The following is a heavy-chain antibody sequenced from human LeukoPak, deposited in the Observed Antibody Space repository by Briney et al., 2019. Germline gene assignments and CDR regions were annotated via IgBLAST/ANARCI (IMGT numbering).Heavy chain of an antibody. Sequence: PGGSLRLSCAASGFTFSDYYMSWIRQAPGKGLEWVSYISSSGSTIYYADSVKGRFTISRDNAKNSLYLQMNSLRAEDTAVYYCARWGRVGAAAVTGYYYYMDVWGKGTTVTISS. CDR1: GFTFSDYY. V-gene: IGHV3-11*04. D-gene: IGHD6-13*01. J-gene: IGHJ6*03. CDR3: ARWGRVGAAAVTGYYYYMDV. CDR2: ISSSGSTI.